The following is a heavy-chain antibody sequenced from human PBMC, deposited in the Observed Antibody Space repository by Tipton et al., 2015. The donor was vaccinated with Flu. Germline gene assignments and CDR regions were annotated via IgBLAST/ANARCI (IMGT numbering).Heavy chain of an antibody. D-gene: IGHD2-15*01. CDR1: GGSISSSSYY. CDR3: ARDDYCSGGSCPVGAFDI. Sequence: TLSLTCAVYGGSISSSSYYWGWIRQPPGKGLEWIGSIYYSGSTYYNPSLKSRVTISVDTSKNQFSLKLSSVTAADTAVYYCARDDYCSGGSCPVGAFDIWGQGTMVTVSS. J-gene: IGHJ3*02. V-gene: IGHV4-39*07. CDR2: IYYSGST.